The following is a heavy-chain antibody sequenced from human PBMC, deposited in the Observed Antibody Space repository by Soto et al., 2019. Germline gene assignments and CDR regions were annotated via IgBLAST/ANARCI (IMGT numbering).Heavy chain of an antibody. V-gene: IGHV1-69*13. D-gene: IGHD2-15*01. J-gene: IGHJ5*02. CDR1: GGTFSSYA. CDR2: IIPIFGTA. Sequence: GASVKVSCKASGGTFSSYAISWVRQAPGQGLEWMGGIIPIFGTANYAQKFQGRVTITADESTSTAYMELSSLRSEDTAVYYCARETGGGSTNPGWFDPWGQGTLVTVSS. CDR3: ARETGGGSTNPGWFDP.